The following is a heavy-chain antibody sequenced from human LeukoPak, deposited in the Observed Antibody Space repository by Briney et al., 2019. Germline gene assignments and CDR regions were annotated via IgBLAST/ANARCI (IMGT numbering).Heavy chain of an antibody. CDR2: INWNGGST. CDR3: ARAFSTYYDFWITL. CDR1: GFTFDDFG. J-gene: IGHJ4*02. D-gene: IGHD3-3*01. V-gene: IGHV3-20*04. Sequence: PGGSLRLSCAASGFTFDDFGMSWVRQAPGKGLEWVSGINWNGGSTGYADSVKGRFTISRDNAKNSLHLQMSSLRAEDTALYYCARAFSTYYDFWITLWGQGTLVTVSS.